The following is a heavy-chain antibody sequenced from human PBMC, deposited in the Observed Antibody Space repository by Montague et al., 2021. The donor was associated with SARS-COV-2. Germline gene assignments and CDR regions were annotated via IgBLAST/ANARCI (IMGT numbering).Heavy chain of an antibody. CDR1: GGSISSSSYY. J-gene: IGHJ4*02. V-gene: IGHV4-39*07. Sequence: SETLSLTRTVSGGSISSSSYYWGWIRQPPGKGPEWIGSIYYSGTTFYNPSLRSRVTMSVDTSNNQLSLRLTSVTAADTAVYYCARVCPSAWRHVDCWGQGILVTVSS. CDR2: IYYSGTT. CDR3: ARVCPSAWRHVDC. D-gene: IGHD3-3*01.